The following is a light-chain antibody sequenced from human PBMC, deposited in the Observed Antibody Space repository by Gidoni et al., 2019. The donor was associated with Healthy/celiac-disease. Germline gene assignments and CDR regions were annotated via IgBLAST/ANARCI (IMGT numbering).Light chain of an antibody. CDR3: QQSYSTSWT. J-gene: IGKJ1*01. Sequence: DIQTTQSPSSLSASVGDRVTITCRASQSISSYLNWYQQKPGKAPKRLIYAASSLQSGVPSRFSGSGSGTDFTLTIRSLQPEDFATYYCQQSYSTSWTFGQXTKVEIK. CDR1: QSISSY. V-gene: IGKV1-39*01. CDR2: AAS.